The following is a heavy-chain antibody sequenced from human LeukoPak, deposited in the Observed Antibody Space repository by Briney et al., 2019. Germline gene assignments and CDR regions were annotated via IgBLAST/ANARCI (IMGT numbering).Heavy chain of an antibody. CDR3: ASLADYDILTGYYNRREDY. V-gene: IGHV3-21*01. D-gene: IGHD3-9*01. CDR1: GFTFSSYS. J-gene: IGHJ4*02. Sequence: GGSLRLSCAASGFTFSSYSMNWVRQAPGKGLEWVSSTSSSSSSYIYYADSVKGRFTISRDNAKNSLYLQMNSLRAEDTAVYYCASLADYDILTGYYNRREDYWGQGTLVTVSS. CDR2: TSSSSSSYI.